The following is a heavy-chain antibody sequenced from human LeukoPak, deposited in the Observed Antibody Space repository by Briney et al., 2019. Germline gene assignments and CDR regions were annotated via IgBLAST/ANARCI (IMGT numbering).Heavy chain of an antibody. D-gene: IGHD5-18*01. CDR3: ARLGGYSYGYSGAFDI. J-gene: IGHJ3*02. V-gene: IGHV4-39*02. CDR2: IYYSGST. CDR1: GGSISSSSYY. Sequence: PSETLSITCTVSGGSISSSSYYWGWIRQPPGKGLEWIGNIYYSGSTYYNPSLKSRVSISVDTSKKHFSLRLSSVTAADTAVYYCARLGGYSYGYSGAFDIWGQGTMVTVSS.